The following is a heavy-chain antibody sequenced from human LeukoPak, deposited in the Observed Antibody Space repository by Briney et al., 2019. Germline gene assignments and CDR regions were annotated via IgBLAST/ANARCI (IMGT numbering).Heavy chain of an antibody. D-gene: IGHD1-1*01. CDR3: GKGPGGYFDL. Sequence: GGSLRLARAPSGFTLSSNRKKWVCAAPGEGLEWVSYISSSSGTIYYADSVRGRFTIARENAKNSLYLQVNSLRAEDTAVYYCGKGPGGYFDLWGRGTLVTVSS. CDR2: ISSSSGTI. CDR1: GFTLSSNR. J-gene: IGHJ2*01. V-gene: IGHV3-48*01.